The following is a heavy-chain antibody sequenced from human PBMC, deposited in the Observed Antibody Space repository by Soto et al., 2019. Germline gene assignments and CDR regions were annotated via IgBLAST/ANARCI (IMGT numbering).Heavy chain of an antibody. CDR2: VYTSDYT. CDR1: GASIRSYY. J-gene: IGHJ4*02. CDR3: ARAFLLHSSGYYYFDS. Sequence: SETLSLTCSVSGASIRSYYWHWIRQPPGKGLEWIGYVYTSDYTRYSSSLKSRVTISVDTSKSQFYLRLNSVTAADTAVYYCARAFLLHSSGYYYFDSWGQGALVTVSS. D-gene: IGHD3-22*01. V-gene: IGHV4-4*08.